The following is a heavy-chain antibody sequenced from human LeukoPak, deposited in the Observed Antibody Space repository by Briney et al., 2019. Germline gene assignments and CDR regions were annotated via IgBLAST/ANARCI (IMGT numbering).Heavy chain of an antibody. V-gene: IGHV4-59*12. CDR1: GDSISFYF. Sequence: PSETLSLTCSVSGDSISFYFWTWIRQPPGKGLEWVGSIYYTGSTNYNPSLKSRVTISVDTSKNQFSLKLDSVTAADTAVYYCAREGGPYRPLDYSGQGTLVTVAS. CDR2: IYYTGST. CDR3: AREGGPYRPLDY. J-gene: IGHJ4*02.